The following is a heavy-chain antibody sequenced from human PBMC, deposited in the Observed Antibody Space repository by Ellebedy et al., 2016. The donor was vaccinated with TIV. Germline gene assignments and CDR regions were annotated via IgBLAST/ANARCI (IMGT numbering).Heavy chain of an antibody. Sequence: PGGSLRLSCAASGFTFSSYGMHRVRQAPGKGLEWVAVIWYDGSNKYYADSVKGRFTISRDNSKNTLYLQMNSLRAEDTAVYYCAREKVEDAFDIWGQGTMVTVSS. CDR3: AREKVEDAFDI. CDR1: GFTFSSYG. V-gene: IGHV3-33*01. J-gene: IGHJ3*02. CDR2: IWYDGSNK.